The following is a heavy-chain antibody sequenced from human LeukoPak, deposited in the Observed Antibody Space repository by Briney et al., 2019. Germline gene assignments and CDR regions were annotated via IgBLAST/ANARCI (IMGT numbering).Heavy chain of an antibody. V-gene: IGHV4-30-2*05. D-gene: IGHD1-26*01. CDR3: AREPPSDSGSYSHYYYYMDV. J-gene: IGHJ6*03. CDR1: GGSISSGGYY. Sequence: PSETLSLTCTVSGGSISSGGYYWSWIRQPPGKGLEWIGYIYHSGSTYYNPSLKSRVTISVDTSKNQFSLKLSSVTAADTAVYYCAREPPSDSGSYSHYYYYMDVWGKGTTVTVSS. CDR2: IYHSGST.